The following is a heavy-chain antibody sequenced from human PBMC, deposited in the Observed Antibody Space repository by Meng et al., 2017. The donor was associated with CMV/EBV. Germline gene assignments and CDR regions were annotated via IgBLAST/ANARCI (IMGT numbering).Heavy chain of an antibody. CDR3: ARDPTFAGGFGYYYGMDV. V-gene: IGHV3-66*02. J-gene: IGHJ6*02. D-gene: IGHD3-3*01. Sequence: FTVSSNYMSWVRQAPGKGLEWVSVIYSGGSTYYADSVKGRFTISRDNSKNTLYLQMNSLRAEDTAVYYCARDPTFAGGFGYYYGMDVWGQGTMVTVSS. CDR1: FTVSSNY. CDR2: IYSGGST.